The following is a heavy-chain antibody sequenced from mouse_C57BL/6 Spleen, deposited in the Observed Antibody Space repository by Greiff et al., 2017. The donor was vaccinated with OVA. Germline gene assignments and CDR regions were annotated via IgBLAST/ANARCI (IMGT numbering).Heavy chain of an antibody. CDR3: ARDRPYYFDY. Sequence: EVQGVESGGGLVKPGGSLKLSCAASGFTFSSYAMSWVRQTPEKRLEWVATISDGGSYTYYTDNVKGRFTISRDNAKNNLYLQMSHLKSEDTAMYYCARDRPYYFDYWGQGTTLTVSS. J-gene: IGHJ2*01. CDR2: ISDGGSYT. V-gene: IGHV5-4*01. CDR1: GFTFSSYA.